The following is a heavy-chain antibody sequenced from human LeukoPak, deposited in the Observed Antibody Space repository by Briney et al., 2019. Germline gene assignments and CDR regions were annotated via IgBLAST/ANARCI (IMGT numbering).Heavy chain of an antibody. Sequence: GGSLRLSCAASGFTFSSYGMSWVRQGPGKGLEWVSFISGSGRSTNYADSVKGRFTISKDTSKNTVYLQMSSLRADDTAVYYCAKSTGPGILFPNDSWGRGTQVAVSS. D-gene: IGHD3-10*01. CDR2: ISGSGRST. CDR3: AKSTGPGILFPNDS. J-gene: IGHJ5*01. CDR1: GFTFSSYG. V-gene: IGHV3-23*01.